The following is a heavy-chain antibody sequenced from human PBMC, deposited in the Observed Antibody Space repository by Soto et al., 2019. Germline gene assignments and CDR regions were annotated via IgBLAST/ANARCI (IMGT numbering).Heavy chain of an antibody. V-gene: IGHV3-23*01. CDR1: GFTFSSYA. CDR2: ISGTGSTT. J-gene: IGHJ4*02. Sequence: EVQVLESGGGLVQPGGSLRLSCAASGFTFSSYAMSWVRQAPGKGLEWVSSISGTGSTTYYADSVKGRFTISRDNSKNTLYLQMNTLRAEDTAVYYCARDRAITVTTGYFDYWGQGTLVTVSS. D-gene: IGHD4-17*01. CDR3: ARDRAITVTTGYFDY.